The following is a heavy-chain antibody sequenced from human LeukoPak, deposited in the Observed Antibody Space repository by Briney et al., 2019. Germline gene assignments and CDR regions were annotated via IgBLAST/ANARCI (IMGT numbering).Heavy chain of an antibody. CDR3: ARGRTAMSN. Sequence: SETLSLTCAVYSGSFSGYYWSWIRQPPGKVLEWIGEINHGGSTNYNPSLKSRVTISVDTSKNQFSLKLSSVTAADTAVYYCARGRTAMSNWGQGTLVTVSS. D-gene: IGHD5-18*01. CDR2: INHGGST. J-gene: IGHJ4*02. CDR1: SGSFSGYY. V-gene: IGHV4-34*01.